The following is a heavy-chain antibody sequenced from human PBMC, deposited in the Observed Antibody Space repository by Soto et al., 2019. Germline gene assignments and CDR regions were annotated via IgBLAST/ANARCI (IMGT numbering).Heavy chain of an antibody. CDR1: GYSFTSYW. Sequence: PGESLKISCKGSGYSFTSYWISWVRQMPGKGLEWMGRIDPSDSYTNYSPSFQGHVTISADKSISTAYLQWSSLKASDTAMYYCARDSPPEYSSSSEQRYWGQGTLVTVSS. CDR3: ARDSPPEYSSSSEQRY. J-gene: IGHJ4*02. CDR2: IDPSDSYT. V-gene: IGHV5-10-1*01. D-gene: IGHD6-6*01.